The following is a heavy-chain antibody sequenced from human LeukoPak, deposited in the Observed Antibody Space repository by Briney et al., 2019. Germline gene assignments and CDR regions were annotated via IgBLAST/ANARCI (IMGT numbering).Heavy chain of an antibody. CDR2: IYYSGST. V-gene: IGHV4-39*07. CDR3: ARDRILYDFWSGYLSGDWFDP. J-gene: IGHJ5*02. Sequence: SETLSLTCTVSGGSISSSSYYWGWIRQPPGKGLEWIGSIYYSGSTYYNPSLKSRVTISVDTSKNQFSLKPSSVTAADTAVYYCARDRILYDFWSGYLSGDWFDPWGQGTLVTVSS. CDR1: GGSISSSSYY. D-gene: IGHD3-3*01.